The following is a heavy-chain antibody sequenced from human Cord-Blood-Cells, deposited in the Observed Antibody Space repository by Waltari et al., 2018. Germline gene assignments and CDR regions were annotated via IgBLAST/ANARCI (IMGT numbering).Heavy chain of an antibody. V-gene: IGHV1-69*01. CDR2: IITIFGTA. CDR3: ARGPQNDFYYYYGMDV. Sequence: GGIITIFGTANYAQKFQGRVTITADESTSTAYMELSSLRSEDTAVYYCARGPQNDFYYYYGMDVWGQGTTVTVSS. J-gene: IGHJ6*02. D-gene: IGHD2-21*02.